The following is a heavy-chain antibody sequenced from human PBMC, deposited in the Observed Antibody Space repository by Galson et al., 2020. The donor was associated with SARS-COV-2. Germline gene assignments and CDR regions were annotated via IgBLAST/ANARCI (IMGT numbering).Heavy chain of an antibody. D-gene: IGHD1-1*01. V-gene: IGHV3-7*01. Sequence: LSLTCAASGFSFNGHWMSWVRRAPGKGLEWVANIKEDGSENYYVDSVKGRFTISRDNAKKSLYLQMNSLRAEDTAVYYCARLREDRDGGYDWHYYMDVWGKGTTVTVSS. J-gene: IGHJ6*03. CDR3: ARLREDRDGGYDWHYYMDV. CDR2: IKEDGSEN. CDR1: GFSFNGHW.